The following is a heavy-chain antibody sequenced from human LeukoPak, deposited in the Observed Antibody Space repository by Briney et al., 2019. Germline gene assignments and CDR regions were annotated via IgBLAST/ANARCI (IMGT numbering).Heavy chain of an antibody. V-gene: IGHV4-30-2*01. CDR1: GGSISSGGYS. CDR3: ASGGANTGLGAFDI. CDR2: IYHSGST. J-gene: IGHJ3*02. Sequence: SQTLSLTCAVSGGSISSGGYSWSWMRQPPGKGLEWIGYIYHSGSTYYDPSLKSRVTISVARSKNQFSLKLSSVTDADTAVYYCASGGANTGLGAFDIWGQGTMVTVSS. D-gene: IGHD3-10*01.